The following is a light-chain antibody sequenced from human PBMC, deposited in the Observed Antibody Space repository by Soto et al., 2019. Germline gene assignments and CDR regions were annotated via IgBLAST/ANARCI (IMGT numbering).Light chain of an antibody. CDR2: QAA. CDR3: LQYQSYWT. J-gene: IGKJ1*01. Sequence: DIQMTQSPSTLSASVGDRVSITCRASQSISRQLAWYQQKPGKAPNLLIYQAANLETGVPSRFTGSGSGTEFTLTISRLQPEDLATYYCLQYQSYWTFGHGTKVEVK. CDR1: QSISRQ. V-gene: IGKV1-5*03.